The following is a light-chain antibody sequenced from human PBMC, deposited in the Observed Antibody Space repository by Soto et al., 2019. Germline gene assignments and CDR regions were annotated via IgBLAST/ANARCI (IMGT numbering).Light chain of an antibody. V-gene: IGKV1D-12*01. CDR1: QDISSW. Sequence: DIQMTQSPSSVSASVGDRVTITCRASQDISSWLAWYQQKPGEAPILLIFGASNLQSGVPSRFSGSGSGTDFTLTISRLQPEDFATYFCQQYDTFPFSFGPGTKVDIK. CDR2: GAS. J-gene: IGKJ3*01. CDR3: QQYDTFPFS.